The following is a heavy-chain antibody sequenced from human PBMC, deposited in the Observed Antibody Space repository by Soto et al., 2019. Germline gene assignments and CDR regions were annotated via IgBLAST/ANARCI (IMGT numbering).Heavy chain of an antibody. CDR2: ISGSGTTT. CDR3: AKHPVTETDEYSDYKDLDF. V-gene: IGHV3-23*02. D-gene: IGHD4-17*01. CDR1: GFPFRTYA. Sequence: EVQLVESGGGLQRPGGSLRLSCTASGFPFRTYAMSWVRQAPGKGLEWVSVISGSGTTTFSGDSVKGRFTISRDNSKDTLHLQMNGLRVEDTAIYYCAKHPVTETDEYSDYKDLDFWGQGTLVTVSS. J-gene: IGHJ4*02.